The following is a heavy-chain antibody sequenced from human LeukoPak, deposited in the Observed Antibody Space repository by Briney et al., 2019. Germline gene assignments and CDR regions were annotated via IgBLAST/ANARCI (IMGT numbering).Heavy chain of an antibody. D-gene: IGHD3-10*01. CDR3: ARRRNYYGSGSYQTHFDY. J-gene: IGHJ4*02. Sequence: SETLSLTCAVYGGSFSGYYWSWIRQPPGKGLEWIGSIYYSGSTYYNPSLKSRVTISVDTSKNQFSLKLSSVTAADTAVYYCARRRNYYGSGSYQTHFDYWGQGTLVTVSS. V-gene: IGHV4-34*01. CDR1: GGSFSGYY. CDR2: IYYSGST.